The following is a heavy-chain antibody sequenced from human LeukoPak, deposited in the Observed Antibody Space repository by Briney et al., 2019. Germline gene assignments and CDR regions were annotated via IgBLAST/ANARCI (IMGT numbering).Heavy chain of an antibody. Sequence: SETLSLTCAVYGGSFSGYYWSWIRQPPGKGLEWIGEINHSGSTNYNPSLKSRVTISVDTSKNQFSLKLSSVTAADTAVYYCARVPRFYSSGWQFTGYYFDYWGQGALVTVSS. J-gene: IGHJ4*02. CDR2: INHSGST. CDR1: GGSFSGYY. CDR3: ARVPRFYSSGWQFTGYYFDY. D-gene: IGHD6-19*01. V-gene: IGHV4-34*01.